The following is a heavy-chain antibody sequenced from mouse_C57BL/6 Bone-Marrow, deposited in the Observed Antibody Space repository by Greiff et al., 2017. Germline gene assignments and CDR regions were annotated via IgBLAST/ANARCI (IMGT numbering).Heavy chain of an antibody. D-gene: IGHD1-1*01. CDR3: ARDYYGSSYGAY. J-gene: IGHJ3*01. Sequence: EVKLMESGGGLVKPGGSLKLSCAASGFTFSSYAMSWVRQTPEKRLEWVATISDGGSSTYYPDNVKGRFTISRDNAKNNLYLQMSQLKSEDTAMYYGARDYYGSSYGAYWGKGTLVTVSA. CDR1: GFTFSSYA. V-gene: IGHV5-4*01. CDR2: ISDGGSST.